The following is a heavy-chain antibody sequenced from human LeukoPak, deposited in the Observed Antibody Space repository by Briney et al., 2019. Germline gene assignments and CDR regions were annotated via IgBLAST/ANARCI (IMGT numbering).Heavy chain of an antibody. CDR2: IRGSGDIT. J-gene: IGHJ3*02. CDR3: AKGGVSNCSSTSCFAYDAFDI. CDR1: GFTFSSYA. V-gene: IGHV3-23*01. D-gene: IGHD2-2*01. Sequence: GSLRLSCAASGFTFSSYAMSWVRQAPGKGLEWVSGIRGSGDITYYADSVKGRFTISRDNSKNTLYLQMNSLRAEDTAVYYCAKGGVSNCSSTSCFAYDAFDIWGQGAMVTVSS.